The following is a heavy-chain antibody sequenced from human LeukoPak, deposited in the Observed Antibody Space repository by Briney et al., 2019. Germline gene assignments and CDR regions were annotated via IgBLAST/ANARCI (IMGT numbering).Heavy chain of an antibody. D-gene: IGHD1-26*01. Sequence: ASVKVSCKVSGYTLTELSMHWVRQAPGKGLEWMGGFDPEDGETIYAQKFQGRVTMTEDTSTDTAYMELSSLRSEDTAVYYCARGGSGSYPDGNAFDIWGQGTMVTVSS. CDR3: ARGGSGSYPDGNAFDI. CDR2: FDPEDGET. CDR1: GYTLTELS. J-gene: IGHJ3*02. V-gene: IGHV1-24*01.